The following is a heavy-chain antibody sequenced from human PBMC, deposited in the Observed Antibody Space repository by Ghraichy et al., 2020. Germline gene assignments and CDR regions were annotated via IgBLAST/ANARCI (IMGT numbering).Heavy chain of an antibody. CDR2: ISYDGSNK. V-gene: IGHV3-30*04. J-gene: IGHJ4*02. Sequence: GGPLRLSCAASGFTFSSYAMHWVRQAPGKGLEWVTVISYDGSNKYYADSVKGRFTISRDNSKNTLYLQMNSLRAEDTAVYYCAREKIAAAGIYLDYWGQGTLVTVSS. CDR1: GFTFSSYA. D-gene: IGHD6-13*01. CDR3: AREKIAAAGIYLDY.